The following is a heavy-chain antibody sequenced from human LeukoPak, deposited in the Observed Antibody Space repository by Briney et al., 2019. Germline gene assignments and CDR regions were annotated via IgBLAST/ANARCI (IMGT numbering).Heavy chain of an antibody. CDR3: ARGRGITIFGVVISPNFDY. D-gene: IGHD3-3*01. CDR1: GGSFSVYY. Sequence: PSETLSLTCAVYGGSFSVYYWSWIRQPPGKGLEWIGEINHSGSTNYNPSLKSRVTISVDTSKNQYSLKLSSVTAADTAVYYCARGRGITIFGVVISPNFDYWGQGTLVTVSS. J-gene: IGHJ4*02. V-gene: IGHV4-34*01. CDR2: INHSGST.